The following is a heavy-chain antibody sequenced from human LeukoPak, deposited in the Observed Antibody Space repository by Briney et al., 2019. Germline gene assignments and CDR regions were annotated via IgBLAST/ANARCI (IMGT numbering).Heavy chain of an antibody. CDR1: GFTFSSYA. D-gene: IGHD3-10*01. V-gene: IGHV3-7*05. Sequence: GGSLRLSCAASGFTFSSYAMSWVRQAPGKGLEWVANIKQDGSEKYYVDSVKGRFTISRDNAKNSLYLQMNSLRAEDTAVYYCARASGYYYVGMDVWGQGTTVTVSS. CDR2: IKQDGSEK. J-gene: IGHJ6*02. CDR3: ARASGYYYVGMDV.